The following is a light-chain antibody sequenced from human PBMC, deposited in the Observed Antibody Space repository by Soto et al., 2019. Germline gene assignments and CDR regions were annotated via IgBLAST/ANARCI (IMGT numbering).Light chain of an antibody. CDR2: DAS. J-gene: IGKJ4*01. V-gene: IGKV3-11*01. CDR1: QSVSSY. Sequence: IVVTQSAATVSLSPAEISTLSCRASQSVSSYLAWYQQKPGQAPRLLIYDASNRATGIPARFSGSGSGTDFTLTISSLEPEDFAVYYCQQRSNWRVTFGGGTKVDIK. CDR3: QQRSNWRVT.